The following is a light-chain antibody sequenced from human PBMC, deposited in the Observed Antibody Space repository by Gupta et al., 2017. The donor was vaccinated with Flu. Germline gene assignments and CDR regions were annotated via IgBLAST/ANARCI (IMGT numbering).Light chain of an antibody. Sequence: RVTITCRASQSISSWLAWYQQKPGKAPKLLIYKASGLESGVPSRFSGSGSGTEFTLTISSLQPDDFATYYCQQYNSYGYTFGQGTKLEI. J-gene: IGKJ2*01. CDR1: QSISSW. V-gene: IGKV1-5*03. CDR2: KAS. CDR3: QQYNSYGYT.